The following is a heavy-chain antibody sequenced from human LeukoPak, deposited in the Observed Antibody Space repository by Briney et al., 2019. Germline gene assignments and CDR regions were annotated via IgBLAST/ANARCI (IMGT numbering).Heavy chain of an antibody. CDR1: GFTFSSYA. V-gene: IGHV3-23*01. CDR3: AKDGGYCSSTSCYGEGYFDY. J-gene: IGHJ4*02. D-gene: IGHD2-2*01. CDR2: ISGSGGST. Sequence: PGGSLRLSCAASGFTFSSYAMSWVRQAPGKGLEWVSAISGSGGSTYYADSVKGRFTISRDNSKNTLYLQMNSLRAEDTAVYYCAKDGGYCSSTSCYGEGYFDYWGQGTLVTVSS.